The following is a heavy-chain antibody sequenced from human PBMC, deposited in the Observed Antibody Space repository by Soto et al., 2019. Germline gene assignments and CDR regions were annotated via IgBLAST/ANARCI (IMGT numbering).Heavy chain of an antibody. CDR2: IGTAGDT. CDR1: GFTFSSYD. J-gene: IGHJ6*02. CDR3: ARARDHYYYYGMDV. Sequence: QPGGSLRLSCAASGFTFSSYDMHWVRQATGKGPEWVSAIGTAGDTYYPGSVKGRFTISRENAKNSLYLQMNSLRAGDTAVYYCARARDHYYYYGMDVWGQGTTVTVSS. V-gene: IGHV3-13*01.